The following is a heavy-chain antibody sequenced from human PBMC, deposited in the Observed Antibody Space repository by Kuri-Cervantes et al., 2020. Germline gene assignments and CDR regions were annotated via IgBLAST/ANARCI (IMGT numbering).Heavy chain of an antibody. CDR1: GFTVSSNY. CDR2: IYSCRST. J-gene: IGHJ6*03. CDR3: ARDASYYNFWSGYGVVDYYYYYMDV. D-gene: IGHD3-3*01. Sequence: GGSLRLSCAASGFTVSSNYMSWVRQAPGKGLEWVSVIYSCRSTYYADSVKGRFTISRDNSKNSLYLQMNSLRAEDTAVYYCARDASYYNFWSGYGVVDYYYYYMDVWGKGTTVTVSS. V-gene: IGHV3-66*01.